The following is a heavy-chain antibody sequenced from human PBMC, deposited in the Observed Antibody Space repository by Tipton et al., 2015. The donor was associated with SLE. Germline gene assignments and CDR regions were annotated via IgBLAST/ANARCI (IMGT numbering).Heavy chain of an antibody. Sequence: TLSLTCTVSGGSISSGGYYWSWIRQHPGKGLEWIGYIYYSGSTYYNPSLKSRVTISVDTSKNQFSLKLSSVTAADTVVYYCARGWGSWPYYFDYWGQGTLVTVSS. CDR1: GGSISSGGYY. V-gene: IGHV4-31*03. D-gene: IGHD6-13*01. CDR2: IYYSGST. J-gene: IGHJ4*02. CDR3: ARGWGSWPYYFDY.